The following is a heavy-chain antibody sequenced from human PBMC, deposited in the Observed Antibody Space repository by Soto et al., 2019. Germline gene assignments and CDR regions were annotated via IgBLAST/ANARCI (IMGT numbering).Heavy chain of an antibody. J-gene: IGHJ4*02. CDR2: ISSRASAI. D-gene: IGHD6-19*01. V-gene: IGHV3-11*01. CDR3: ARELIAVAGSYFDY. CDR1: RYTVCDYY. Sequence: RLACAACRYTVCDYYVCLIRQAPGKGLEWVSYISSRASAIYYADSVKGRFTISRDNAKNSLYLQMNSLRAEDTAVYYCARELIAVAGSYFDYWGQGRLVTVPS.